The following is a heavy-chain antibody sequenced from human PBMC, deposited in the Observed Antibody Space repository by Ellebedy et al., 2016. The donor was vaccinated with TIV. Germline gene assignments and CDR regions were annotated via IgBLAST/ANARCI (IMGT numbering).Heavy chain of an antibody. CDR2: IIPIFGAA. CDR1: GGTFSNYA. Sequence: AASVKVSCKASGGTFSNYAITWVRQARGQRLEWVGGIIPIFGAAYYAERFQGRVTITADTSTNTAYMELSSLISEDTAVYYCARDRVQYNWNYAFDYWGQGTLVTVYS. V-gene: IGHV1-69*06. J-gene: IGHJ4*02. CDR3: ARDRVQYNWNYAFDY. D-gene: IGHD1-7*01.